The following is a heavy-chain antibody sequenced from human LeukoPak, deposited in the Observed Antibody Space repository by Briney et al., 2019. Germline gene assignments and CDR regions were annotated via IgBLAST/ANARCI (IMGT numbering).Heavy chain of an antibody. V-gene: IGHV3-30*02. J-gene: IGHJ3*02. CDR3: ATCGGSCYGSGAFDI. Sequence: PGGSLRLSCAASGFTFTNAWMNWVRQAPGKGLEWVAFIRYDGSNKYYADSVKGRFTISRDNSKNTLYLQMNSLRAEDTAVYYCATCGGSCYGSGAFDIWGQGTMVTVSS. D-gene: IGHD2-15*01. CDR1: GFTFTNAW. CDR2: IRYDGSNK.